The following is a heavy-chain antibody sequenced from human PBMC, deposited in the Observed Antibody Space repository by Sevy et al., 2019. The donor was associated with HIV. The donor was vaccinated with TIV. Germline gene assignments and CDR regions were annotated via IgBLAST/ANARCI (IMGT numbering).Heavy chain of an antibody. D-gene: IGHD2-21*02. CDR2: IIGNGVLT. J-gene: IGHJ4*02. CDR1: GFTFDDYG. V-gene: IGHV3-20*04. Sequence: GGSLRLSCAASGFTFDDYGMSWVRQAPGKGLEWVSSIIGNGVLTSYVESVKGRFTISRDNAENSLYLQMDSLRAEDTAWYFCAREESCGGDCYYFDYWGQGTLVTVSS. CDR3: AREESCGGDCYYFDY.